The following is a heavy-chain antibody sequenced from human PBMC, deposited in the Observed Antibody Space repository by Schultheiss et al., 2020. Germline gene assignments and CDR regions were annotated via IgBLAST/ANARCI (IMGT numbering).Heavy chain of an antibody. V-gene: IGHV3-74*01. J-gene: IGHJ4*02. CDR3: AKPIAASSTNDY. CDR2: IDSGGSSI. Sequence: GGSLRLSCAVSGFTFSSYWMHWVRQAPGKGLMWVSRIDSGGSSISYADSVKGRFTISRDNAKNTLYLQMNSLRAEDTGVYYCAKPIAASSTNDYWGQGTLVTVPS. CDR1: GFTFSSYW. D-gene: IGHD6-25*01.